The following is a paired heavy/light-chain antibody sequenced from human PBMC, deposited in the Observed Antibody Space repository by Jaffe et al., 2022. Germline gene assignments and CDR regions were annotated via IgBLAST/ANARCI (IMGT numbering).Light chain of an antibody. J-gene: IGKJ2*01. CDR3: QQYKGYST. V-gene: IGKV1-5*03. CDR2: KAS. CDR1: QSVSSW. Sequence: DIQMTQSPSTLSASVGDRVTITCRASQSVSSWLAWYHQKPGKAPELLIYKASILKSGVPSRFSGNGSGTEFTLTISSLQPEDFATYYCQQYKGYSTFGQGTKLDIK.
Heavy chain of an antibody. CDR3: ARHRTAYGDYNDAFDI. D-gene: IGHD4-17*01. CDR1: GYSISSGHY. V-gene: IGHV4-38-2*01. J-gene: IGHJ3*02. Sequence: QVQLQESGPGLVKPSETLSLTCAVSGYSISSGHYWGLIRQPPGKGLEWIGTIYHTGSTYYNPSLRSRVTISVDTSKNQFSLRLTSVTAADTAVYYCARHRTAYGDYNDAFDIWGQGTKVTVSS. CDR2: IYHTGST.